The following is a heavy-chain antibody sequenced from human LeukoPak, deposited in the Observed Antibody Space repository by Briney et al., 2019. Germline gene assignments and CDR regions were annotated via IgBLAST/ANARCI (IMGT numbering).Heavy chain of an antibody. J-gene: IGHJ4*02. CDR1: GTTFNAYY. CDR2: INPNSGGP. D-gene: IGHD5-12*01. Sequence: APVKVSCKASGTTFNAYYMQWVRKAPTRGLEWRGRINPNSGGPDSAQKFQGRFTMTIETSINTASMELTSLTSADTAVYYCPRDRRGYSGYDMNWGQGTLVTVSS. V-gene: IGHV1-2*06. CDR3: PRDRRGYSGYDMN.